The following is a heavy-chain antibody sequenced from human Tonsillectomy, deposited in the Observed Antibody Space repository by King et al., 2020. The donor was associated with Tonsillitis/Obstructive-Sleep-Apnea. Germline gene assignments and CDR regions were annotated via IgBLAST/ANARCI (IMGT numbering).Heavy chain of an antibody. Sequence: VQLVESGAEVKKPGESLRISCKGSGYSFTSYWIDWVRQMPGKGLEWMGTIDPSDSYINYSPSFQGHVTISSDKSISTAYLQWSSLKASDTAMYYCARRYFDGHHYYYMDVWGKGTTVTVSS. D-gene: IGHD3-9*01. J-gene: IGHJ6*03. CDR1: GYSFTSYW. CDR2: IDPSDSYI. CDR3: ARRYFDGHHYYYMDV. V-gene: IGHV5-10-1*01.